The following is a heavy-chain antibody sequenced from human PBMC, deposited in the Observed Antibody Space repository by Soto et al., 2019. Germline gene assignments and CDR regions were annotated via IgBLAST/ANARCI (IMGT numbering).Heavy chain of an antibody. V-gene: IGHV6-1*01. CDR1: GDSVSSDTAA. J-gene: IGHJ4*02. CDR3: ARMEMNYTSAWYLDY. CDR2: TYHRSKWYN. D-gene: IGHD6-19*01. Sequence: SQTLSLTCAISGDSVSSDTAAWNCIRQSPSRGLEWLGRTYHRSKWYNEYAVSVKGRITINPDTSKNQFSLQLNSVTPDDTAVYYCARMEMNYTSAWYLDYWGQGALITVSS.